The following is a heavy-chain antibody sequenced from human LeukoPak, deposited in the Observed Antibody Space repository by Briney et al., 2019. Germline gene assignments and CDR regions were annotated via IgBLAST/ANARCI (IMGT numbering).Heavy chain of an antibody. J-gene: IGHJ4*02. CDR1: GYTFTGYY. CDR2: INPNSGGT. CDR3: ARDGYYGSGSYSAPDY. D-gene: IGHD3-10*01. V-gene: IGHV1-2*02. Sequence: ASVEVSCKASGYTFTGYYMHWVRQAPGQGLEWMGWINPNSGGTNYAQKFQGRVTMTSDTSISTAYMELSRLRSDDTAVYYCARDGYYGSGSYSAPDYWGQGTLVTVSS.